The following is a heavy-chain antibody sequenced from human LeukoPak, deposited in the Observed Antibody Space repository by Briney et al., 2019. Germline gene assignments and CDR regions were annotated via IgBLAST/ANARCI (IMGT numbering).Heavy chain of an antibody. V-gene: IGHV3-30*03. Sequence: GRSLRLSCAASGFTFSNYGMHWVRQAPGKGLEWVAMISYEGSNKYYADSVKGRFTISRDNSKNTLYLQMNSLRAEDTAVYYCAREQGYSYGPFDYWGQGTLVPVSS. CDR2: ISYEGSNK. CDR1: GFTFSNYG. D-gene: IGHD5-18*01. CDR3: AREQGYSYGPFDY. J-gene: IGHJ4*02.